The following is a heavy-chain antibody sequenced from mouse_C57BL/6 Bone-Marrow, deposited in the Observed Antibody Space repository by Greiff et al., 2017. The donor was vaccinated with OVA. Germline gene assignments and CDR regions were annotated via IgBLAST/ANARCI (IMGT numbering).Heavy chain of an antibody. V-gene: IGHV1-50*01. Sequence: QVQLQQSGAELVKPGASVKLSCKASGYTFTSYWMQWVKQRPGQGLEWIGEIDPSDSYTNYNQKFKGKATLTVDTSSSTAYMQLSSLTSEDSAVYYYARGYYGSSWGDYWGQGTTLTVSS. CDR2: IDPSDSYT. CDR3: ARGYYGSSWGDY. J-gene: IGHJ2*01. D-gene: IGHD1-1*01. CDR1: GYTFTSYW.